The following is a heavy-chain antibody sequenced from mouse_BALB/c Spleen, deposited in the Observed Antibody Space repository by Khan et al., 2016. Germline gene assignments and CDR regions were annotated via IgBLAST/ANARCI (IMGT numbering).Heavy chain of an antibody. V-gene: IGHV4-1*02. J-gene: IGHJ1*03. CDR1: GFDFSRYW. D-gene: IGHD2-1*01. CDR3: ARPCYGNSSCYFDV. CDR2: INPDSSTI. Sequence: EVKLLESGGGLVQPGGSLKLSCAASGFDFSRYWMSWVRQAQGKGLEWIGEINPDSSTINYTPSLKDKFISSRDNAKNTLYLQLSKVRSEDTALYYSARPCYGNSSCYFDVWGTGTTITVSS.